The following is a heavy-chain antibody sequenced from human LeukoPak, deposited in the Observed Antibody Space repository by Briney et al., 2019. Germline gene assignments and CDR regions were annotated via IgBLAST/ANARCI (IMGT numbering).Heavy chain of an antibody. CDR3: ARARRSSSSEFDY. D-gene: IGHD6-6*01. CDR2: IIPIFAPA. Sequence: SEKVSCKASGGTFKSYAIRWVRQAPGEGGEWMGAIIPIFAPANYAQKFQGSVTITADESASTAYMELSSLRSEDTAVYYCARARRSSSSEFDYWGQGTLVTVSS. CDR1: GGTFKSYA. J-gene: IGHJ4*02. V-gene: IGHV1-69*13.